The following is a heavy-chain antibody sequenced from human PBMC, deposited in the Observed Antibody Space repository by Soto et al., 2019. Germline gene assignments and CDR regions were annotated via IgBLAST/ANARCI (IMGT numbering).Heavy chain of an antibody. J-gene: IGHJ6*02. CDR1: GFTFSTYG. Sequence: GGSLRLSCAASGFTFSTYGIHWVRQAPGKGLEWVAVISYDGSNKYYADSVKGRFTISRDNSKNTLYLQMNSLKSEDTAVYYCAKDQRPAAMRYFYYGMDVWGQGTTVTVSS. V-gene: IGHV3-30*18. CDR2: ISYDGSNK. D-gene: IGHD2-2*01. CDR3: AKDQRPAAMRYFYYGMDV.